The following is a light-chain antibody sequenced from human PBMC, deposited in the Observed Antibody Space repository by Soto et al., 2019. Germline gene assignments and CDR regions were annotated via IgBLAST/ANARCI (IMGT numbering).Light chain of an antibody. J-gene: IGKJ1*01. V-gene: IGKV3-15*01. CDR3: QQYNNWLQT. Sequence: EIVMTQSPVTLSVSPGERATLSCRASQSVSSNLAWYQQKPGQAPRLLIYGASTRATGIPARFSGSGSGTEFTLTISSLQSEDFAVYYCQQYNNWLQTFGQGTKVEIK. CDR2: GAS. CDR1: QSVSSN.